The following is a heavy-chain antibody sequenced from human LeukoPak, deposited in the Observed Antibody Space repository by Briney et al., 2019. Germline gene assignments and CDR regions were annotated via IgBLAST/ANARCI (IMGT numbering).Heavy chain of an antibody. Sequence: GGSLRLSCAASGFTFSSYDMHWVRQATGKGLEWVSAIGTAGDTYYPGSVKGRFTISREDAKNSLYLQMNSLRAGDTAVYYCARGRTTVTTLRYYCYYGMGVWGQGTTVTVSS. J-gene: IGHJ6*02. V-gene: IGHV3-13*01. CDR3: ARGRTTVTTLRYYCYYGMGV. CDR2: IGTAGDT. D-gene: IGHD4-11*01. CDR1: GFTFSSYD.